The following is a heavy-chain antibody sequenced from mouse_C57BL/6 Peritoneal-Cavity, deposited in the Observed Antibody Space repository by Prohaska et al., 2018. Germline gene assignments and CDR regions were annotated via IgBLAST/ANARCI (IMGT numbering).Heavy chain of an antibody. CDR1: GYTFTTAG. D-gene: IGHD3-1*01. J-gene: IGHJ2*01. V-gene: IGHV9-4*01. Sequence: QIQLVQSGPELKKPGEKVQISCKASGYTFTTAGMQWVHKMPGKGFKWIGWINIHCGKPKYAEDFKGRFACSLETSASNGYLQLSNLKNEDKATYFCETGLYYCDYWGQGTTLTDSS. CDR3: ETGLYYCDY. CDR2: INIHCGKP.